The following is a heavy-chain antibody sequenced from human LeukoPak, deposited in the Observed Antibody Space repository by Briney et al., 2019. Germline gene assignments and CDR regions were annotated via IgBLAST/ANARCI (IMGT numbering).Heavy chain of an antibody. CDR2: IIPIFGTA. D-gene: IGHD3-10*01. CDR1: GGTFSSYA. CDR3: ASAYYYDSRRDAFDI. J-gene: IGHJ3*02. V-gene: IGHV1-69*05. Sequence: APVKVSCKASGGTFSSYAISWVRQAPGQGLEWMGGIIPIFGTANYAQKFQGRVTITTDESTSTAYMELSSLRSEDTAVYYCASAYYYDSRRDAFDIWGQGTMVTVSS.